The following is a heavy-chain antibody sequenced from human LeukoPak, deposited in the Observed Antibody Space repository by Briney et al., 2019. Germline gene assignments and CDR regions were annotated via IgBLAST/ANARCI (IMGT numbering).Heavy chain of an antibody. CDR2: IYPGDSDT. D-gene: IGHD4-17*01. CDR1: GYSFTSYW. CDR3: ARLIPFPKRVGSGYGDEDAFDI. J-gene: IGHJ3*02. Sequence: GESLKISCKGSGYSFTSYWIGWVRQMPGKGLEWMGIIYPGDSDTRYSPSFQGQVTISADKSISTAYLQWSSLKASDTAMYYCARLIPFPKRVGSGYGDEDAFDIWGQGTMVTVSS. V-gene: IGHV5-51*01.